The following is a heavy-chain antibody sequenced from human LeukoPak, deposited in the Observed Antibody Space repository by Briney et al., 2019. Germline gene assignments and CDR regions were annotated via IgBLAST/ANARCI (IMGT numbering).Heavy chain of an antibody. CDR3: AYCSGGSCYGRAEYFQH. CDR2: ISGSGGST. CDR1: GFTFSSYA. D-gene: IGHD2-15*01. Sequence: GGSLRLSCAASGFTFSSYAMSWVRQAPGKGLEWVSVISGSGGSTYYADSVKGRFSISRDNSKNTPYLQMNSLRAEDTAVYYCAYCSGGSCYGRAEYFQHWGQGTLVTVSS. J-gene: IGHJ1*01. V-gene: IGHV3-23*01.